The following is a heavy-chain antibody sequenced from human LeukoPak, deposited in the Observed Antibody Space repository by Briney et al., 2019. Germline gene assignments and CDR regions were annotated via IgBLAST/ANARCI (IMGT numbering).Heavy chain of an antibody. CDR1: GFTFSSYG. D-gene: IGHD3-22*01. V-gene: IGHV3-30*02. J-gene: IGHJ4*02. CDR3: ARKDYDTSGYFDLDY. CDR2: IRYDGSNK. Sequence: GGSLRLSCAASGFTFSSYGMHWVRQAPGKGLEWVAFIRYDGSNKYYADSVKGRFTISRDNSKNTLYLQMNSLRAEDTAVYYCARKDYDTSGYFDLDYWGQGTLVTVSS.